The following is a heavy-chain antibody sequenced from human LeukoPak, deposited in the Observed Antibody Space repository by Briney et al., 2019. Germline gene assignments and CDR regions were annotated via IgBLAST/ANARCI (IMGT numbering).Heavy chain of an antibody. Sequence: GGSLRLSCAASGFTFSSYGMHWVRQAPGKGLEWVAFIRYDGSNKYYADSVKGRFTISRDNSKNTLYLQMNSLRAEDTAVYYCAKDQSPYYDILTGYFPADYWGQGTLVTVSS. CDR1: GFTFSSYG. CDR3: AKDQSPYYDILTGYFPADY. J-gene: IGHJ4*02. D-gene: IGHD3-9*01. CDR2: IRYDGSNK. V-gene: IGHV3-30*02.